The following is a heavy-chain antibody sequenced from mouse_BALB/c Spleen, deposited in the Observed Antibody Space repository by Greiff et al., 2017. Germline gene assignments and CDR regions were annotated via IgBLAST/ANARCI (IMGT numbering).Heavy chain of an antibody. Sequence: EVQVVESGGGLVKPGGSLKLSCAASGFTFSSYAMSWVRQSPEKRLEWVAEISSGGSYTYYPDTVTGRFTISRDNAKNTLYLEMSSLRSEDTAMYYCARRGGGFYFDYWGQGTTLTVSS. D-gene: IGHD1-1*02. CDR1: GFTFSSYA. V-gene: IGHV5-9-4*01. CDR2: ISSGGSYT. CDR3: ARRGGGFYFDY. J-gene: IGHJ2*01.